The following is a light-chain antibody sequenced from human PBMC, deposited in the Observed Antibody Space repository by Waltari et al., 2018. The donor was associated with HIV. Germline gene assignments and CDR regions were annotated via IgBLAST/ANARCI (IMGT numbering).Light chain of an antibody. Sequence: AIQMSQSPPSLSASVGDRVTITCRASQGIGNDVSWYQQRPGKAPTLLIYAASILQTGVSSRFSGSGSVTDFSLTISSLQPEDSATYYCLQDYIFPYTFGPGTKLDIK. CDR3: LQDYIFPYT. CDR1: QGIGND. J-gene: IGKJ2*01. V-gene: IGKV1-6*01. CDR2: AAS.